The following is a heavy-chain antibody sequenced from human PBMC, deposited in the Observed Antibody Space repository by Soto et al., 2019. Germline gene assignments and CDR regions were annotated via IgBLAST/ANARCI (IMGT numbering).Heavy chain of an antibody. Sequence: QVQLVQSGAEVKKPGASVKVSCKASGYTFTSYGISWVRQAPGQGLEWMGWISAYNGNTNYAQKLQGRVTMTTDTSTSTAYMELRSLRSDDTAVYYCARASTYTWTPYYYYYYMDVWGKGTTVTVSS. CDR3: ARASTYTWTPYYYYYYMDV. CDR2: ISAYNGNT. J-gene: IGHJ6*03. CDR1: GYTFTSYG. D-gene: IGHD1-20*01. V-gene: IGHV1-18*01.